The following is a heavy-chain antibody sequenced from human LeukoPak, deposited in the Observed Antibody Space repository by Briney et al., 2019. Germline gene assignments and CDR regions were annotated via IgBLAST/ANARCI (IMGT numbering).Heavy chain of an antibody. Sequence: ASVKVSCKASGYTFTSYGISWVRQAPGQGLEWMGWISAYNGKTNYAQKLQGRVTMTTDTSTSTAYMELSSQRSEDTAVYYCARGRLLQWLVPYMDVWGKGTTVTVSS. D-gene: IGHD6-19*01. J-gene: IGHJ6*04. CDR2: ISAYNGKT. CDR3: ARGRLLQWLVPYMDV. V-gene: IGHV1-18*01. CDR1: GYTFTSYG.